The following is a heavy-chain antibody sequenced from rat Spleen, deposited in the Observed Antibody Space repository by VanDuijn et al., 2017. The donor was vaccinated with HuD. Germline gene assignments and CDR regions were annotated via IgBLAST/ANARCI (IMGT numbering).Heavy chain of an antibody. J-gene: IGHJ3*01. CDR3: ATYYYSSYIPLVY. CDR2: ITNAAGKV. Sequence: EVQLVESGGGLVQPGRSLKLSCVASGFTFNNYWMTWLRQAPGKGLEWVASITNAAGKVHYPDSVKGRFTISRDYANSTLYLQMNSLRSEDTATYYCATYYYSSYIPLVYWGQGTLVTVSS. CDR1: GFTFNNYW. V-gene: IGHV5-31*01. D-gene: IGHD1-2*01.